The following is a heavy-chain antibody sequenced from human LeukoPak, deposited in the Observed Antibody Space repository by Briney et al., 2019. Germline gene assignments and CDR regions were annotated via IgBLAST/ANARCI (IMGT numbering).Heavy chain of an antibody. CDR2: INHSGST. D-gene: IGHD1-26*01. CDR1: GGSISSYY. CDR3: ARVGMGYFDY. Sequence: SETLSLTCTVSGGSISSYYWSWIRQPPGKGLEWIGEINHSGSTNYNPSLKSRVTISVDTSKNQFPLKLSSVTAADTAVYYCARVGMGYFDYWGQGTLVTVSS. J-gene: IGHJ4*02. V-gene: IGHV4-34*01.